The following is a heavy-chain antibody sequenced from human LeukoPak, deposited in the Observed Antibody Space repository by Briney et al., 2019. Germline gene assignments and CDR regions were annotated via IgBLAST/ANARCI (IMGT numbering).Heavy chain of an antibody. CDR2: INLNSRGT. J-gene: IGHJ4*02. Sequence: GASVKVSCKASGYTFTDYYMHWVRQAPGQGLEWMGWINLNSRGTNYAQKFQGRVTMTRDTSISTAYMELSRLRSDDTAVYYCARHYDFWSGYWNWGQGTLVTVSS. V-gene: IGHV1-2*02. D-gene: IGHD3-3*01. CDR3: ARHYDFWSGYWN. CDR1: GYTFTDYY.